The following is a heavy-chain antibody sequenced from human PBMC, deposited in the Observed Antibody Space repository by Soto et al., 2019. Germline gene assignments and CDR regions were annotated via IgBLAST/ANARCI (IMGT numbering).Heavy chain of an antibody. D-gene: IGHD3-10*01. CDR2: IYYSGST. J-gene: IGHJ4*02. CDR3: ARHYYYGSGYYFDY. CDR1: GGSISSSSYY. Sequence: QLQLQESGPGLVKPSETLSLTCTVSGGSISSSSYYWGWIRQPPVKGLEWIGSIYYSGSTYYNPSLKSRVTISVDTSKNQLSLKLSSVTAADTAVYYCARHYYYGSGYYFDYWGQGTLVTVSS. V-gene: IGHV4-39*01.